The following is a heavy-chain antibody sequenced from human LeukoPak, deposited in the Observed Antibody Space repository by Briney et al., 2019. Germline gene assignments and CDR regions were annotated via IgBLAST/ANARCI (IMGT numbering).Heavy chain of an antibody. CDR3: ARQAGPPGEDDGVLDNYFDY. J-gene: IGHJ4*02. V-gene: IGHV4-31*03. Sequence: PSETLSLTCTVSGGSISSGGYYWSWIRQHPGKGLEWIGYIYYSGSTYYNPSLKSRVTISVDTSKNQFSLKLSSVTAADTAVYYCARQAGPPGEDDGVLDNYFDYWGQGTLVTVSS. CDR2: IYYSGST. D-gene: IGHD3-16*02. CDR1: GGSISSGGYY.